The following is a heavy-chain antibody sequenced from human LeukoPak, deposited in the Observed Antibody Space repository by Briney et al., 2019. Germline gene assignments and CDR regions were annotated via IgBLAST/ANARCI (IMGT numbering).Heavy chain of an antibody. Sequence: RASVTVSCKASGGTFSSYAISWVRQAPGQGLEWMGRIIPILGIANYAQKFQGRVTITADKSTSTAYMELSSLRSEDTAVYYCARGNPYGMDVWGQGTTVTVSS. CDR1: GGTFSSYA. J-gene: IGHJ6*02. CDR2: IIPILGIA. V-gene: IGHV1-69*04. CDR3: ARGNPYGMDV. D-gene: IGHD1-14*01.